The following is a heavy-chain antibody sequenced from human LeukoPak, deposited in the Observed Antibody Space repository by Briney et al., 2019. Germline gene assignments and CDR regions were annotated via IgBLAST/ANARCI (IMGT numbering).Heavy chain of an antibody. Sequence: GESLKISCQGSGYSFTSYWIGWVRQMPGKGLEWMGIIYPGDSDTRYSPSFQGQVTISADKSISTAYLQWSSLKASDTAMYYCARRSSPGDYGDYEDAFDIWGQGTMVTVPS. CDR3: ARRSSPGDYGDYEDAFDI. V-gene: IGHV5-51*01. CDR1: GYSFTSYW. D-gene: IGHD4-17*01. CDR2: IYPGDSDT. J-gene: IGHJ3*02.